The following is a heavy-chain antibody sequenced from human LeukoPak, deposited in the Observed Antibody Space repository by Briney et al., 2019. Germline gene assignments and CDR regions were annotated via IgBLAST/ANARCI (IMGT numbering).Heavy chain of an antibody. CDR3: ARDNSNWFDP. Sequence: GASVKISCKASGYISASYGISWVRQAPGQGLEWMGWISAYNGNTNYAQKFQGRVTMTTDTSTSTAYMELRSLRSDDTAMYYCARDNSNWFDPWGQGTLVTVSS. J-gene: IGHJ5*02. V-gene: IGHV1-18*01. CDR1: GYISASYG. CDR2: ISAYNGNT.